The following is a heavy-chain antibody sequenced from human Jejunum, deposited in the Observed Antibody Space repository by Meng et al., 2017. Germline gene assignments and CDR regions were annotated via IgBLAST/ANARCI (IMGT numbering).Heavy chain of an antibody. J-gene: IGHJ4*02. Sequence: QVQLQESGPGLVKPSQTLSLTCTVSGGSIYGADYYWSWIRHPPGKGLEWIGSAYYSGSTYYNPSLRSRVTISVDTSKNQFSLRLSSVTASDTALYYCARNCTNTRCSHRGFDNWGQGSLVTVSS. V-gene: IGHV4-30-4*01. CDR2: AYYSGST. CDR1: GGSIYGADYY. D-gene: IGHD2-2*01. CDR3: ARNCTNTRCSHRGFDN.